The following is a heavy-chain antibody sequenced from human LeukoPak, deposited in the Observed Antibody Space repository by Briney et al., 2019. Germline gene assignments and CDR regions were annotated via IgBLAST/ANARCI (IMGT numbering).Heavy chain of an antibody. D-gene: IGHD6-19*01. CDR3: ARGGDSSGWSHDAFDI. V-gene: IGHV3-30-3*01. CDR2: ISYDGSNK. J-gene: IGHJ3*02. CDR1: GFTFSSYA. Sequence: GRSLRLSCAASGFTFSSYAMHWVRQAPGKGLEWVAVISYDGSNKYYADSVKGRFTISRDNSKNTLYLQMYSLRAEDTAVYYCARGGDSSGWSHDAFDIWGQGTMVTVSS.